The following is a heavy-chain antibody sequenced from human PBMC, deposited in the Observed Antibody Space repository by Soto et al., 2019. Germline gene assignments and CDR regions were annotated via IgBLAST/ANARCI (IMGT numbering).Heavy chain of an antibody. CDR3: ARDIVVVVAATPYYYYYGMDV. CDR2: INPNSGGT. V-gene: IGHV1-2*04. CDR1: GYTFTGYY. J-gene: IGHJ6*02. D-gene: IGHD2-15*01. Sequence: QVQLVQSGAEVKKPGASVKVSCKASGYTFTGYYMHWVRQAPGQGLEWMGWINPNSGGTNYAQKFQGWVTMTRDTSISTAYMELSRLRSDDTAVYYCARDIVVVVAATPYYYYYGMDVWGQGTTVTVSS.